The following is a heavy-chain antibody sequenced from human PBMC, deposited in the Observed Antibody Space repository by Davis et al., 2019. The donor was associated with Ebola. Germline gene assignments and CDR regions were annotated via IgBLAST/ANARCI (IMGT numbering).Heavy chain of an antibody. V-gene: IGHV3-74*01. CDR3: AREWSSPRSYYYGMDV. J-gene: IGHJ6*02. Sequence: PGGSLRLSCAASGFTFSSYWMHWVRQAPGKGLVWVSRLNSDGSSTSYADSVKGRFTISRDNSKNTLYLQMNSLRAEDTAVYYCAREWSSPRSYYYGMDVWGQGTTVTVSS. D-gene: IGHD6-13*01. CDR2: LNSDGSST. CDR1: GFTFSSYW.